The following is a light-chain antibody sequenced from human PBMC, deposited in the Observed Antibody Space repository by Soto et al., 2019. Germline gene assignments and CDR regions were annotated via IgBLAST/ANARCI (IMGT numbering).Light chain of an antibody. J-gene: IGLJ1*01. V-gene: IGLV1-40*01. Sequence: QSVLTQPPSVSGAPGQRVTISCTGSSSNIGAGYDVHWYQQLPGTAPKLLIYGNSNRPSGVPDRFSGSKSGTSASLAITGLQAEDEAFYYCQSYDSSLSGHVFGTGTKVTVL. CDR3: QSYDSSLSGHV. CDR2: GNS. CDR1: SSNIGAGYD.